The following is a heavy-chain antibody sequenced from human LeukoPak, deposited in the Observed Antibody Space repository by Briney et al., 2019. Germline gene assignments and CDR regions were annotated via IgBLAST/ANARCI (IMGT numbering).Heavy chain of an antibody. CDR2: IYTSGST. J-gene: IGHJ6*03. V-gene: IGHV4-4*07. D-gene: IGHD3-3*02. CDR1: GGSISSYY. CDR3: ARGRRVGIFGVVIIGVMDV. Sequence: SETLSLTCTVSGGSISSYYWSWIRQPAGKGLEWIGRIYTSGSTNYNPSLKSRVTMSVDTSKNQFSLKLSSVTAADTAVYYCARGRRVGIFGVVIIGVMDVWGKGTTVTVSS.